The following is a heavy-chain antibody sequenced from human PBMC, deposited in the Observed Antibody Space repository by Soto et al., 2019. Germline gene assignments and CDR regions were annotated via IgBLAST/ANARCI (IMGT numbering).Heavy chain of an antibody. V-gene: IGHV5-51*01. CDR1: GYSFISYW. CDR3: ARLYGSGQWNWFDP. J-gene: IGHJ5*02. CDR2: IYPHDSDT. D-gene: IGHD3-10*01. Sequence: PGESLKISCKGSGYSFISYWIGWVRQMPGRGLEWMGIIYPHDSDTRYSPSFQGQVTISADKSISTAYLQWSSLKASDSAMYYWARLYGSGQWNWFDPWGQGTLVTVSS.